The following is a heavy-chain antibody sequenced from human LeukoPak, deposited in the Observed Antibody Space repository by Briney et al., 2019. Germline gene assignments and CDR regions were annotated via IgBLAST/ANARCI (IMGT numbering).Heavy chain of an antibody. D-gene: IGHD3-16*01. CDR1: GFTFSSYS. V-gene: IGHV3-48*01. J-gene: IGHJ4*02. Sequence: PGGSLRLSCAASGFTFSSYSMNWVRQAPGKGLEWVSYISSSSSTIYYADSVKGRFTISRDNAKNSLYLQMNSLRAEDTAVYYCARAADYVWGSSPHWGQGTLVTVSS. CDR3: ARAADYVWGSSPH. CDR2: ISSSSSTI.